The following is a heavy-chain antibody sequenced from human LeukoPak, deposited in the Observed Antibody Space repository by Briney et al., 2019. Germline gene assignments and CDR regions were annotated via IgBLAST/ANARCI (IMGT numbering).Heavy chain of an antibody. V-gene: IGHV3-53*01. J-gene: IGHJ4*02. CDR2: IYSGGNT. Sequence: PGGSLRLSCAASGFSVSNTYMSWVRQAPGKGLEWVSIIYSGGNTYYADSVKGRFTISRDNSKNTLYLQMNRLRPEDTAVYYCARDPVPAAFDYWGQGTLVTVSS. CDR3: ARDPVPAAFDY. CDR1: GFSVSNTY. D-gene: IGHD2-2*01.